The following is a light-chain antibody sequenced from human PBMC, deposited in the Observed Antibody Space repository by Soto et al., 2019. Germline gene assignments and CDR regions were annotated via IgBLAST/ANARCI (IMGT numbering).Light chain of an antibody. CDR3: NSYTSSAWV. CDR1: SSDVGSYDR. CDR2: DVS. V-gene: IGLV2-14*01. J-gene: IGLJ3*02. Sequence: QSVLTQPASVSGSPGQSVTISCTGTSSDVGSYDRVSWYQKHPGKAPKVTIYDVSTRPSGVPDRFSGSKSGNTASLTISGLQAEDEADYYCNSYTSSAWVFGGGTKVTVL.